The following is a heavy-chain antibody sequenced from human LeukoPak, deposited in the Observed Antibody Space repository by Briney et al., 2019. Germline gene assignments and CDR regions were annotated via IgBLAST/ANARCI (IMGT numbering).Heavy chain of an antibody. CDR1: GYTFTSDY. D-gene: IGHD1-26*01. CDR3: AGSSHRRNWFDP. CDR2: VHSSGGVI. V-gene: IGHV1-46*01. J-gene: IGHJ5*02. Sequence: AASVKVSCKASGYTFTSDYMNWVRQAPGQGLEWMGIVHSSGGVIKYAQEFQDRLTVTRDTSTSTIYMELSSLRSEDTAVYYCAGSSHRRNWFDPWGQGTLVIVSS.